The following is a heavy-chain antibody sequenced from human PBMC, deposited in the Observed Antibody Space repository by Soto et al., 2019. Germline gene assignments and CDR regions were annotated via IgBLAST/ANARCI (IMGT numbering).Heavy chain of an antibody. CDR1: GYTFTDYY. CDR2: INPKTGST. CDR3: ARTPESAHHDY. J-gene: IGHJ4*02. D-gene: IGHD6-6*01. Sequence: QVQLVQSGAEVKMPGASVKVSCKASGYTFTDYYVHWVRQAPGQGLEWVAWINPKTGSTHYAQKFQGRVTMTRDTSINTAYMEVTSLPSDHTAVYYCARTPESAHHDYWGQGILVAVSS. V-gene: IGHV1-2*02.